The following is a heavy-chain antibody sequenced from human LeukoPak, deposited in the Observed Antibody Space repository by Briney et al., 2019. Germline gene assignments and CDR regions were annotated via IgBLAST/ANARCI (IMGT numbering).Heavy chain of an antibody. Sequence: ASVKVSCKASGYTFTGYYMHLVRQAPGQGLEWMGRINPNSGGTNYAQKFQGRVTMTRDTSISTAYMELSRLRSDDTAVYHCARVARYSSGGGAFDIWGQGTMVTVSS. D-gene: IGHD6-19*01. V-gene: IGHV1-2*06. CDR3: ARVARYSSGGGAFDI. CDR1: GYTFTGYY. J-gene: IGHJ3*02. CDR2: INPNSGGT.